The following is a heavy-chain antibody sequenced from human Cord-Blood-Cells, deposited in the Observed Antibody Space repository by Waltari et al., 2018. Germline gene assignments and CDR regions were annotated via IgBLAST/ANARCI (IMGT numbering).Heavy chain of an antibody. V-gene: IGHV1-69*01. J-gene: IGHJ6*02. CDR1: GGTFSSYA. CDR2: IIPIFCTA. Sequence: QVQLVQSGAEVKKPGSSGKVSCKASGGTFSSYAISGVRQSPGQGLGWMGGIIPIFCTANYAQKFQGRVTITADVSTSTAYMALSTLRSEDTAVYYCARDGMDVWGQWTTVTVSS. CDR3: ARDGMDV.